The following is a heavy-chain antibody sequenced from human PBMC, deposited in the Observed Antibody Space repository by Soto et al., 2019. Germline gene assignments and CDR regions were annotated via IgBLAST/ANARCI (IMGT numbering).Heavy chain of an antibody. V-gene: IGHV5-51*01. CDR2: IYPGDSDT. Sequence: GESLKISCNGSGYSFTSYWIGWVRQMPGKGLEWMGIIYPGDSDTRYSPSFQGQVTISADKSISTAYLQWSSLKASDTAMYYCARHPIVVVPAAIWAAFDIWGQGTMVTVSS. J-gene: IGHJ3*02. CDR3: ARHPIVVVPAAIWAAFDI. D-gene: IGHD2-2*02. CDR1: GYSFTSYW.